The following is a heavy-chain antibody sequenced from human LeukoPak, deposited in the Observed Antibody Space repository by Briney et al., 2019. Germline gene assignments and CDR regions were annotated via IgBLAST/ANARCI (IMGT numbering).Heavy chain of an antibody. J-gene: IGHJ6*02. Sequence: GASVKVSCKVSGYTLTELSMHWVRQAPGKGLEWMGGFDPEDGETIYAQKLQGRVTMTEDTSTDTAYMELSSLRSEDTAVYHCATARLATIQPDYYYYGMDVWGQGTTVTVSS. D-gene: IGHD5-24*01. CDR1: GYTLTELS. CDR3: ATARLATIQPDYYYYGMDV. V-gene: IGHV1-24*01. CDR2: FDPEDGET.